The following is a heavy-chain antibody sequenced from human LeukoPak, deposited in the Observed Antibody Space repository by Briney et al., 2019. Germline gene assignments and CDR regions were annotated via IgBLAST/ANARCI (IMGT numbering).Heavy chain of an antibody. CDR1: GLTFSSYA. J-gene: IGHJ4*02. CDR3: ARGLEVATLDY. V-gene: IGHV3-23*01. D-gene: IGHD5-12*01. Sequence: GGSLRLSCAASGLTFSSYAMSWVRQAPGKGLEWVSAISGSSGHTYYADSVKGRFTISRDNSKNTLYLQMNSLRAEDTAVYYCARGLEVATLDYWGQGTLVTVSS. CDR2: ISGSSGHT.